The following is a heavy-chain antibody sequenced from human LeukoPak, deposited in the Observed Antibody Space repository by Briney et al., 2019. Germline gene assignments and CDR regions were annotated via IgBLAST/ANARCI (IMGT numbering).Heavy chain of an antibody. CDR2: IIPIFGTA. J-gene: IGHJ3*02. CDR3: AHYCSGGSCPNGDDAFDI. V-gene: IGHV1-69*06. CDR1: GGTFSNYA. D-gene: IGHD2-15*01. Sequence: SVKVSCKASGGTFSNYAISWVQQAPGQGLEWMGGIIPIFGTANYAQKFQGRVTITADKSTSTAYMELSSLRSEDTAVYYCAHYCSGGSCPNGDDAFDIWGQGTMVTVSS.